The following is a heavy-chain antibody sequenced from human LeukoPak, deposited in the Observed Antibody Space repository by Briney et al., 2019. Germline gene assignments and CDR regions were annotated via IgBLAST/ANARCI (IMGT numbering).Heavy chain of an antibody. V-gene: IGHV4-38-2*02. Sequence: SETLSLTCTVSGYSISSGYYWGWIRQPPGKGLEWIGSIYHSGSTYYNPSLKSRVTISVDTSKNQFSLKLRSVTATDTAIYYCAREVRGGNYDYWGQGTLVTVSS. J-gene: IGHJ4*02. CDR2: IYHSGST. D-gene: IGHD1-26*01. CDR3: AREVRGGNYDY. CDR1: GYSISSGYY.